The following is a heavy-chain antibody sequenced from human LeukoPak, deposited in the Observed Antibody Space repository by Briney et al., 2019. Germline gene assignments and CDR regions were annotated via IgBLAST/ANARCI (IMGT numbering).Heavy chain of an antibody. CDR2: IRYDGSNK. D-gene: IGHD4-11*01. CDR1: GFTFSSYG. Sequence: PGGSLRLSCAASGFTFSSYGMHWVRQAPGKGLEWVAFIRYDGSNKYYADSVKGRFTISRDNSKNTLYLQMNSLRAEDTAVYYCAKDYSNYGTLDYWGQGALVTVSS. J-gene: IGHJ4*02. V-gene: IGHV3-30*02. CDR3: AKDYSNYGTLDY.